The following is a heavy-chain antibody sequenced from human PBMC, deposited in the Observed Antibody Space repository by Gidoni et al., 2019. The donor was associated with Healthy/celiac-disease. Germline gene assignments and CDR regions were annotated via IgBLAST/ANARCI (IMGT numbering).Heavy chain of an antibody. CDR1: GGSISSSNW. CDR3: ARSIFGVDKGFDY. CDR2: IYHSGRT. Sequence: QVQLQESGPGLVKPSWTLSTTCAVSGGSISSSNWWRWVRHPPGTGLEWLGEIYHSGRTNYNTSPKSRVTISVDKSKNQFSLKLSSVTAADTAVYYCARSIFGVDKGFDYWGQGTLVTVSS. V-gene: IGHV4-4*02. J-gene: IGHJ4*02. D-gene: IGHD3-3*01.